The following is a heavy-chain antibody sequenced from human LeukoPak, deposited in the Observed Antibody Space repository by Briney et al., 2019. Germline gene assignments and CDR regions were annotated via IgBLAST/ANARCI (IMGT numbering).Heavy chain of an antibody. J-gene: IGHJ4*02. CDR1: GLIFSNYW. Sequence: PGGSLRLSCAASGLIFSNYWMSWVRQAPGKGLECVSAIDRGVGSTYYADSVEGRFTISRDNSKNTLYLQMDNLRADDTAIYYCAKKGQADDDGKPDWGQGTLVTVSS. D-gene: IGHD1-1*01. CDR3: AKKGQADDDGKPD. V-gene: IGHV3-23*01. CDR2: IDRGVGST.